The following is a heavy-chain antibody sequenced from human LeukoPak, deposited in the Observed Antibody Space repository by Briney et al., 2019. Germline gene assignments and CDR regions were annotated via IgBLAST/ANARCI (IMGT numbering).Heavy chain of an antibody. V-gene: IGHV4-61*02. CDR3: ARVTGYVMEDYFDY. D-gene: IGHD6-13*01. CDR2: IYFRGST. J-gene: IGHJ4*02. CDR1: GGSISSGSDY. Sequence: SETLSLTCTVSGGSISSGSDYWSWIRQPAGKGLEWIGRIYFRGSTNYNPSLKSRVTISIDTSKNQFSLNVSSVTAADTAVYYCARVTGYVMEDYFDYWGQGTLVTVSS.